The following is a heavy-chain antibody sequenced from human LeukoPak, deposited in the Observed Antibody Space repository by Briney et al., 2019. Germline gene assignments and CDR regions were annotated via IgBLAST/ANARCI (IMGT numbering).Heavy chain of an antibody. Sequence: ASVKVSCKASGYTFTSYGISWVRQALGQGLEWMGWISAYNGNTNYAQKLQGRVTMTTDTSTSTAYMELRSLRSDDTAVYYCAREDKPIVVVPAAMWSWFDPWGQGTLVTVSS. D-gene: IGHD2-2*01. V-gene: IGHV1-18*01. CDR1: GYTFTSYG. J-gene: IGHJ5*02. CDR2: ISAYNGNT. CDR3: AREDKPIVVVPAAMWSWFDP.